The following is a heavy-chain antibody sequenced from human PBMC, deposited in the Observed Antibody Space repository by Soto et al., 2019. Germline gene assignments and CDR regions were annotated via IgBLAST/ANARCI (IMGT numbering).Heavy chain of an antibody. V-gene: IGHV4-31*03. CDR1: GGSISSGGYY. CDR3: ARGATNAPGFFDY. D-gene: IGHD2-2*01. CDR2: IYYSGST. Sequence: QVQLQESGPGLVKPSQTLSLTCTVSGGSISSGGYYWSWIRQHPGKGLEWIGYIYYSGSTYYNPSLQGRVXXSXDXXKNQFSLKLRSVTAADTAVYYCARGATNAPGFFDYWGQGTLVTVSS. J-gene: IGHJ4*02.